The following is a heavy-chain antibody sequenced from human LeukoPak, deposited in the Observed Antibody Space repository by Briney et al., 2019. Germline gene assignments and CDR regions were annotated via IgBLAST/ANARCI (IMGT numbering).Heavy chain of an antibody. CDR2: IYYSGST. D-gene: IGHD6-6*01. V-gene: IGHV4-39*07. CDR3: ARGPIAARPLSYYYYYYMDV. J-gene: IGHJ6*03. Sequence: PSETLSLTCSVSGGSISNNSYYWGWIRQPPGKGLESIGIIYYSGSTFYNPSLKSRVTISIDMSKNQFSLKLKSVTAADTAVYYCARGPIAARPLSYYYYYYMDVWGKGTTVTVSS. CDR1: GGSISNNSYY.